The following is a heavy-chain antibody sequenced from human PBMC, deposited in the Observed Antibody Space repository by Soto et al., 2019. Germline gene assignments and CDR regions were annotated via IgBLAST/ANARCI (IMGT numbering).Heavy chain of an antibody. D-gene: IGHD6-6*01. V-gene: IGHV3-7*01. CDR3: ARGGSASDY. J-gene: IGHJ4*02. Sequence: EVQLVESGGGLVQPGGSLRLSCAASGFTFSTYWMTWVRQAPGKGLEWVANIKEDGSDKNYVASVKGRFTISRDNAKNSLYLQMNSLRVEDTALYYGARGGSASDYWGQGTLVIVSS. CDR2: IKEDGSDK. CDR1: GFTFSTYW.